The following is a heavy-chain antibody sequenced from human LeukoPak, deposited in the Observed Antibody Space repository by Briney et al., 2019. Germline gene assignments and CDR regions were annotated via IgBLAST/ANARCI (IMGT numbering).Heavy chain of an antibody. J-gene: IGHJ3*02. Sequence: RPSETLSLTCTVSGGSTSTYYWNWLRQPAGKGLEWIGRIYTSGSTNYNASLKSRVTLSLDTSKNQFSLKLTSVTAADTAVYYCARWITTQGTFDIWAQGTMVTVSS. D-gene: IGHD1-1*01. CDR2: IYTSGST. V-gene: IGHV4-4*07. CDR3: ARWITTQGTFDI. CDR1: GGSTSTYY.